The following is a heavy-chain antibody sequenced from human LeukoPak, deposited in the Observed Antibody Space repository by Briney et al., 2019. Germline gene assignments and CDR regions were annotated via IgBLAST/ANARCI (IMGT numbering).Heavy chain of an antibody. V-gene: IGHV3-21*01. CDR2: ISSSSSYI. Sequence: PGGSLRLSCAASGFTFSSYSMNWVRQAPGKGLEWVSSISSSSSYIYYADSVKGRFTISRDNAKNSLYLQMNSLRAEDTAVYYCARVLWFGESQRPLYYYYYSMDVWGQGTTVTVSS. D-gene: IGHD3-10*01. CDR1: GFTFSSYS. CDR3: ARVLWFGESQRPLYYYYYSMDV. J-gene: IGHJ6*02.